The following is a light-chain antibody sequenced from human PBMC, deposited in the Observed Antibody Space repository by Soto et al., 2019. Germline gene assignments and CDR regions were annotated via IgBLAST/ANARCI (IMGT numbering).Light chain of an antibody. V-gene: IGKV1-5*03. Sequence: IQMPQSPSTLSASVGDNITITFRASQSLSSYLAWYQQKPGRAPKRLIYTASSLESGVPSRFSGSGSGTEFTLTISSLQPDDFATYYCQQYNSAWTFGQGTKVDIK. CDR3: QQYNSAWT. CDR2: TAS. J-gene: IGKJ1*01. CDR1: QSLSSY.